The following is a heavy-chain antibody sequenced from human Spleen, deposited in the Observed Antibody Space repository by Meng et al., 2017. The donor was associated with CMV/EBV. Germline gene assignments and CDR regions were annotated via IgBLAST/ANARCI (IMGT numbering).Heavy chain of an antibody. D-gene: IGHD5-24*01. CDR2: INWSGSRT. Sequence: GESLKISCAASGFKFDDYGMSWVRQPPGKGLEWVSGINWSGSRTYADSVKGRFTISRDNAKNSLYLQMNSVRAEDTAVYYCAKDWGDGYNPSCSDYWGQGTLVTVSS. J-gene: IGHJ4*02. V-gene: IGHV3-20*04. CDR3: AKDWGDGYNPSCSDY. CDR1: GFKFDDYG.